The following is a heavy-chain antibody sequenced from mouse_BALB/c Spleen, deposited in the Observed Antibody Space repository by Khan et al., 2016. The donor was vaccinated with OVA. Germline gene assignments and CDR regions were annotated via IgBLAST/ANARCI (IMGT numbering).Heavy chain of an antibody. CDR2: IFPGNSDT. CDR3: TRGGYSSFAY. D-gene: IGHD1-3*01. V-gene: IGHV1-5*01. J-gene: IGHJ3*01. Sequence: EVQLQESGTVLARPGASVKMSCQASGYIFTSYLIHWVKQRPGQGLEWIGDIFPGNSDTTYNQKFKDKAKLIAGTSANTAYMALSSLTNEDSAVYYYTRGGYSSFAYWGQGTLVTVSA. CDR1: GYIFTSYL.